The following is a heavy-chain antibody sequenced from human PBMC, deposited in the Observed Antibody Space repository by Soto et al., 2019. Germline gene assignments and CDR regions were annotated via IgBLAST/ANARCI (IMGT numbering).Heavy chain of an antibody. CDR2: IYYSGST. J-gene: IGHJ5*01. CDR1: GGSISSRSYY. Sequence: SETLSLTCTVSGGSISSRSYYWGWIRQPPGKGLEGIGSIYYSGSTYYNPSIKRRVTISVDTSKNQFSLKLSSVTAADTAVYYCARDSNHFYSWGQGTLVTVSS. V-gene: IGHV4-39*07. CDR3: ARDSNHFYS.